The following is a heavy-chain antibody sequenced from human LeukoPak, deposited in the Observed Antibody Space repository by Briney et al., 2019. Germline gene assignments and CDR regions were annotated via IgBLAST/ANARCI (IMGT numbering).Heavy chain of an antibody. CDR3: ASDTLRFLEWPEDNWFEP. D-gene: IGHD3-3*01. V-gene: IGHV1-2*02. CDR1: GYTFTGYY. Sequence: ASVKVSCKASGYTFTGYYMHWVRQAPEQGLEWMGYIYPNSGATKYAQKLQGRVTMTTDTSTSTAYMELRSLRSDDTAVYYCASDTLRFLEWPEDNWFEPWGQGPVVSVSS. CDR2: IYPNSGAT. J-gene: IGHJ5*02.